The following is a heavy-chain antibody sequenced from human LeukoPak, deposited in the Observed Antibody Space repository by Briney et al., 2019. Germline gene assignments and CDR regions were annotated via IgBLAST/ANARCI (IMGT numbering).Heavy chain of an antibody. Sequence: GGSLRLSCAASGFTFSSYWMHWVRQAPGKGLVWVSRINSDGSSTSYADSVKGRFTISRDNAKNTLYLQMNSLRAEDTAVYYCARALGYDILTGPDAFDIWGQGTMVTVSS. V-gene: IGHV3-74*01. CDR3: ARALGYDILTGPDAFDI. CDR1: GFTFSSYW. CDR2: INSDGSST. D-gene: IGHD3-9*01. J-gene: IGHJ3*02.